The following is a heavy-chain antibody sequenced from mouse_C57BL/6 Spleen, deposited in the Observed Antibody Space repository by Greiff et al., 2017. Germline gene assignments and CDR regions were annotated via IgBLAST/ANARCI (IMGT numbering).Heavy chain of an antibody. CDR3: ARAQGFNYYGSSYFDY. V-gene: IGHV1-54*01. J-gene: IGHJ2*01. D-gene: IGHD1-1*01. Sequence: QVQLQQSGAELVRPGTSVKVSCKASGYAFTNYLIEWVKQRPGQGLEWIGVINPGSGGTNYNEKFKGQATLTADKSSSTAYMQLSSLTSEDSAGYFCARAQGFNYYGSSYFDYWGQGTTLTVSS. CDR1: GYAFTNYL. CDR2: INPGSGGT.